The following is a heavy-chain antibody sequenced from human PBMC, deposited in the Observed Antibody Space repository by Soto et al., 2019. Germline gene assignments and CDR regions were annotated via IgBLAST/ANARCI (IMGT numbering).Heavy chain of an antibody. D-gene: IGHD3-3*01. J-gene: IGHJ6*02. Sequence: PGGSLRLSCAASGFTFSSYGMHWVRQAPGKGLEWVAVISYDGSNKYYADSVKGRFTISRDNSKNTLYLQMNSLRAEDTAVYYCAKDRRAFWSGYFYYYYGMDVWGQGTTVTVSS. CDR2: ISYDGSNK. CDR1: GFTFSSYG. V-gene: IGHV3-30*18. CDR3: AKDRRAFWSGYFYYYYGMDV.